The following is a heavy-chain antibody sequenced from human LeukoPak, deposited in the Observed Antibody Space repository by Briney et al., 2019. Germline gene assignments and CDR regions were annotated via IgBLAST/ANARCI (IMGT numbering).Heavy chain of an antibody. CDR2: IYYSGST. Sequence: SETLSLTCTVSGGSISSYYWSWIRQPPGKGLEWIGYIYYSGSTNYNPSLKSRVTISVDTSKNQFSLKLSSVTAADTAVYYCARQTPPYGYDSSGYYRLNPKRTHYWYFDLWGRGTLVTVSS. CDR1: GGSISSYY. J-gene: IGHJ2*01. V-gene: IGHV4-59*08. CDR3: ARQTPPYGYDSSGYYRLNPKRTHYWYFDL. D-gene: IGHD3-22*01.